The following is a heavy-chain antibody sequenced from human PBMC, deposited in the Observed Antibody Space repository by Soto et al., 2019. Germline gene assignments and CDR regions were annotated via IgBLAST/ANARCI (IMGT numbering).Heavy chain of an antibody. CDR2: ISSSSSYI. D-gene: IGHD2-15*01. V-gene: IGHV3-21*01. Sequence: PGGSLRLSCAASGFTFSSYSMNWVRQAPGKGLEWVSSISSSSSYIYYADSVKGRFTISRDNAKNSLYLQMNSLRVEDTAVYYCARGKGCSGGSCYFDYWGQGTLVTVSS. J-gene: IGHJ4*02. CDR3: ARGKGCSGGSCYFDY. CDR1: GFTFSSYS.